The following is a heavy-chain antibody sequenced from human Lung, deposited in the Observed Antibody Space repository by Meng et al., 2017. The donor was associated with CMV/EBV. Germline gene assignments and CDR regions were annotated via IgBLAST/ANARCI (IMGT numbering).Heavy chain of an antibody. CDR3: TRGSASWSEYNWFDP. V-gene: IGHV3-48*03. D-gene: IGHD6-13*01. CDR2: ISSGGTSR. Sequence: SCATSGFTFSSYEMNWVRQAPGKGLEWISYISSGGTSRYYADSVKGRFSISIDNAKNSLYLQMNSLRVEDTALYYCTRGSASWSEYNWFDPWGHGNXVNGAS. CDR1: GFTFSSYE. J-gene: IGHJ5*02.